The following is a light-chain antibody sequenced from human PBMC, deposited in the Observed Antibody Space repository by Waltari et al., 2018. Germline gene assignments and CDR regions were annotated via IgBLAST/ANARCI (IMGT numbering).Light chain of an antibody. CDR3: QQYNSYSLLS. CDR1: QSLSTW. Sequence: DIQMTQSPSTLSVSVGDRVIFSCRASQSLSTWLAWYQQKPGKAPKLLIYKASTLESGVPSRFSGSGSGTEFTLTISSLQPEDFATYYCQQYNSYSLLSFGGGTKVEIK. V-gene: IGKV1-5*03. CDR2: KAS. J-gene: IGKJ4*01.